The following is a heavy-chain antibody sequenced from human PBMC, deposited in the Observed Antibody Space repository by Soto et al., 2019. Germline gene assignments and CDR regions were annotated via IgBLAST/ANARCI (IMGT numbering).Heavy chain of an antibody. D-gene: IGHD3-22*01. Sequence: PGGSLRLSCAASGFTFSSYSMNWVRQAPGKGLEWVSYISSSSSTIYYADSVKGRFTISRDNAKNSLYLQMNSLRDEDTAVYYCARNTYYYDSSGYYYPSFDYWGQGTLVTVSS. J-gene: IGHJ4*02. CDR3: ARNTYYYDSSGYYYPSFDY. V-gene: IGHV3-48*02. CDR2: ISSSSSTI. CDR1: GFTFSSYS.